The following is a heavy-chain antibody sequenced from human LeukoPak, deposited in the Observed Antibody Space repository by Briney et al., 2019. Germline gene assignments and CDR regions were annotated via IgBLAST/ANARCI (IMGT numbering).Heavy chain of an antibody. Sequence: SVKVSCMASGGTFSSYTISWVRQAPGRGLEWMGRIIPILGEPDYAQKFQGRVTITADMSTSTAYMELSSLRSEDAAVYYCARKGGLGTYGIFDYWGQGTLVTVSS. CDR2: IIPILGEP. CDR1: GGTFSSYT. V-gene: IGHV1-69*02. J-gene: IGHJ4*02. CDR3: ARKGGLGTYGIFDY. D-gene: IGHD3-10*01.